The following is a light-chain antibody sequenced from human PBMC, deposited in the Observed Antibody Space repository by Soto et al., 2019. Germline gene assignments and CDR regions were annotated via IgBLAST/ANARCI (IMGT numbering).Light chain of an antibody. Sequence: PGERATLSCRASQSVGTYLAWYQQKPGQAPRLLISNASNRATGIPARFSGSGSGKDFTFTISSLEAEDFAVYYCHQRRNWPRTFGGGTKVEIK. CDR2: NAS. J-gene: IGKJ4*01. CDR1: QSVGTY. V-gene: IGKV3-11*01. CDR3: HQRRNWPRT.